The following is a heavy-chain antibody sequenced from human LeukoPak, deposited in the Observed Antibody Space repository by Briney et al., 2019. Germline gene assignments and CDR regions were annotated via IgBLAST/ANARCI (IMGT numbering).Heavy chain of an antibody. V-gene: IGHV3-48*03. CDR2: ISSSGSTI. CDR3: AELGITMIGGV. CDR1: GFTFSSYE. D-gene: IGHD3-10*02. J-gene: IGHJ6*04. Sequence: PGGSLRLSCAASGFTFSSYEMNWVRQALGKGLEWVSYISSSGSTIYYADSVKGRFTISRDNAKNSLYLQMNSLRAEDTAVYYCAELGITMIGGVWSKGTTVTISS.